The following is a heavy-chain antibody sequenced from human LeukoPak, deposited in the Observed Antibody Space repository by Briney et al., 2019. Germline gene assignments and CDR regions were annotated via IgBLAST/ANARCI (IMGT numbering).Heavy chain of an antibody. J-gene: IGHJ5*02. CDR2: MNPNSGNT. CDR1: GYTFTSYD. V-gene: IGHV1-8*01. Sequence: ASVKVSCKASGYTFTSYDIYWVRQATGQGLEWMGWMNPNSGNTGYAQKFQGRVTMTRNTSISTAYMELSSLRSEDTAVYYCARAIAVAGTVWFDPWGQGTLVTVSS. D-gene: IGHD6-19*01. CDR3: ARAIAVAGTVWFDP.